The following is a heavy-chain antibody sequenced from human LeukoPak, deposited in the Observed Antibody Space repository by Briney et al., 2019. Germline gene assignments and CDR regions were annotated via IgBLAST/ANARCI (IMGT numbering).Heavy chain of an antibody. V-gene: IGHV1-2*02. J-gene: IGHJ6*03. Sequence: VASVKVSCKASGNTFSGYYMHWVRQAPGQGLEWMGWINPKSGGTNYAQKFQGRVTMTRDTSISTAYMELSRLRSDDTAVYYCARDETVAGTFYYYYMDVWGKGTTVTISS. CDR3: ARDETVAGTFYYYYMDV. CDR2: INPKSGGT. D-gene: IGHD6-19*01. CDR1: GNTFSGYY.